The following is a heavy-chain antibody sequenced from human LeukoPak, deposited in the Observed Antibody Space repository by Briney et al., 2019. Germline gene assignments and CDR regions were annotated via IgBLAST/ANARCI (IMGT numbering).Heavy chain of an antibody. Sequence: GGSLRLSCAASGFTFSSYAMSWVRQAPGEGLEWVSAISGSGGSTYYADSVKGRFTISRDNSKNTLYLQMNSLRAEDTAVYYCAKGGGPFYYYYYGMDVWGQGTTVTVSS. V-gene: IGHV3-23*01. CDR3: AKGGGPFYYYYYGMDV. J-gene: IGHJ6*02. D-gene: IGHD2-15*01. CDR1: GFTFSSYA. CDR2: ISGSGGST.